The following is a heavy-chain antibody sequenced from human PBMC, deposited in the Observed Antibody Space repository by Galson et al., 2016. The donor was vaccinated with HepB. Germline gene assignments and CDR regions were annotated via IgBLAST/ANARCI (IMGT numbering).Heavy chain of an antibody. V-gene: IGHV3-11*04. CDR3: AKEVPTGGYFDL. CDR2: ISSRDSRT. CDR1: GFTFSDYY. Sequence: SLRLSCAASGFTFSDYYMNWIRQAPGKGLEWISYISSRDSRTYHVDSVKGRFTISRDNAKNSLFLQMSSLRVEDTAVYYCAKEVPTGGYFDLWCRGTLVTVAS. D-gene: IGHD1-26*01. J-gene: IGHJ2*01.